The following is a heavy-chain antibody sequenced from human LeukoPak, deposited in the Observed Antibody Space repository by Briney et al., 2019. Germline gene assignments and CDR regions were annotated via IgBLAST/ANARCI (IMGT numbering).Heavy chain of an antibody. J-gene: IGHJ4*02. V-gene: IGHV3-48*01. CDR2: ISSTSSTI. CDR3: AKARCGSTTCLMDN. D-gene: IGHD2-2*01. CDR1: GFTFSSYN. Sequence: GGSLRLSCAASGFTFSSYNMNWVRQAPGKGLEWVSYISSTSSTIYYADSVKGRFAISRDNSKSTLYLQMNSLRVEDTAVYYCAKARCGSTTCLMDNWGQGTLVTVSS.